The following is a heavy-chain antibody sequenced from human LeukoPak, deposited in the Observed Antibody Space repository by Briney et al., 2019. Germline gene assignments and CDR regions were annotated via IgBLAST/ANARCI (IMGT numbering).Heavy chain of an antibody. CDR3: ARQVLYDSSGYLDY. J-gene: IGHJ4*02. V-gene: IGHV4-39*01. D-gene: IGHD3-22*01. CDR1: GGAISSSSYY. Sequence: SETLPLTCSVSGGAISSSSYYWGWIRQPPGKGLEWIGSIYYSGSTYYNPSLKSRVTISVDTSKNQFSLKLSSVTAADTAVYYCARQVLYDSSGYLDYWGQGTLVTVSS. CDR2: IYYSGST.